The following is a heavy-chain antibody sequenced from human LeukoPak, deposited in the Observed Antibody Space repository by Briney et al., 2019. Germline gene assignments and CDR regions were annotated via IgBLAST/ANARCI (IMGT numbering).Heavy chain of an antibody. CDR1: GGSISSSSYY. CDR3: ARGGDGSSSHSDWFDP. Sequence: SETLSLTCTVSGGSISSSSYYWGWIRQPPGKGLERTGEINHSGSTNYSPSLKSRVTISVDTSKNQFSLKLSSVIAADTAVYYCARGGDGSSSHSDWFDPWGQGTLVTVSS. J-gene: IGHJ5*02. CDR2: INHSGST. V-gene: IGHV4-39*07. D-gene: IGHD6-6*01.